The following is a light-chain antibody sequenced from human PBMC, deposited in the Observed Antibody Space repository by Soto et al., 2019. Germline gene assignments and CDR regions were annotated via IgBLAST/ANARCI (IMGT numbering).Light chain of an antibody. J-gene: IGLJ2*01. CDR1: RSNIGSNT. CDR3: AAWDDSLNGREV. Sequence: QAVVTQPPSASGTPGQRVTISCFGRRSNIGSNTVNWYQQLPGTAPKLLIYSNDQRPSGVPDRFSGSKSGASASLAISGLQSDDEADYYCAAWDDSLNGREVFGGGTKVTVL. V-gene: IGLV1-44*01. CDR2: SND.